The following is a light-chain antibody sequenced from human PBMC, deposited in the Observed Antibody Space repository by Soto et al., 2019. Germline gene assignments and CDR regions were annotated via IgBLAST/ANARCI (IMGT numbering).Light chain of an antibody. J-gene: IGKJ1*01. V-gene: IGKV1-6*01. CDR2: TAS. Sequence: IQMTQSPSSMSASVGDRVTITCRASQDIGNDLGWYQQKPGKAPSLLISTASTLESGVPARFSGSGSGKYFTLTISSLQPEDFATYFCLQDYNYPRTFGQGTQVEV. CDR3: LQDYNYPRT. CDR1: QDIGND.